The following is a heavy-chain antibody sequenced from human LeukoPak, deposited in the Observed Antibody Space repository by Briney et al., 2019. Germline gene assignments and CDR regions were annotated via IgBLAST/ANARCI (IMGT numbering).Heavy chain of an antibody. Sequence: SVKVSCKASGGTFSSYAISWVRQAPGQGLEWMGRIIPILGIANYAQKFQGRVTITADKSTSTAYMELSSLRSEDTAVYYCARDLALGGMVAITAPEWYYGMDVWGQGTTVTVSS. CDR1: GGTFSSYA. D-gene: IGHD3-22*01. CDR3: ARDLALGGMVAITAPEWYYGMDV. CDR2: IIPILGIA. V-gene: IGHV1-69*04. J-gene: IGHJ6*02.